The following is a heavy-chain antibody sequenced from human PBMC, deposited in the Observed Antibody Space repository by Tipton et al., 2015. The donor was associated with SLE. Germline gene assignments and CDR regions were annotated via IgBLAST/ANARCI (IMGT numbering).Heavy chain of an antibody. J-gene: IGHJ5*02. D-gene: IGHD2-15*01. CDR2: VSSSGGST. CDR3: AKRGWPQENWFDP. Sequence: SLRLSCAASGFIFSNYAMSWVRQAPGKGLEWVSGVSSSGGSTYYADSVKGRFTISRDNSKNTLYLQMNSLRAEDTAVYYCAKRGWPQENWFDPWGQGTLVTVSS. V-gene: IGHV3-23*01. CDR1: GFIFSNYA.